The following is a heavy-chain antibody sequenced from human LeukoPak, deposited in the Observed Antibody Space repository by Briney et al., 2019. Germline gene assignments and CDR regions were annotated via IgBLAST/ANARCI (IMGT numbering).Heavy chain of an antibody. V-gene: IGHV3-7*01. D-gene: IGHD5-18*01. J-gene: IGHJ4*02. CDR1: GFTFSSYW. CDR2: IKQDGSEK. Sequence: PGGSLRLSCAASGFTFSSYWMSWVRQAPGKGLEWVANIKQDGSEKYYVDSVKGRFTISRDNAKNSLYLQMNSLRAEDTAVYYCARVRYSYGTYFDYWGQGTLVTVSS. CDR3: ARVRYSYGTYFDY.